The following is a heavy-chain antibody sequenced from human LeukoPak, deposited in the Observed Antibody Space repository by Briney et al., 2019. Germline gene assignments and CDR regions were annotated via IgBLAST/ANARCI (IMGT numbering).Heavy chain of an antibody. J-gene: IGHJ4*02. CDR3: VATNYYDSSGYYYPFDY. Sequence: ASVTVSCKASGGTFSSYAISWVRQAPGQGLEWMGGIIPILGTANYAQKFQGRVTITADEFTSTAYMELSSLRSEDTAVYYCVATNYYDSSGYYYPFDYWGQGTLVTVSS. D-gene: IGHD3-22*01. V-gene: IGHV1-69*01. CDR1: GGTFSSYA. CDR2: IIPILGTA.